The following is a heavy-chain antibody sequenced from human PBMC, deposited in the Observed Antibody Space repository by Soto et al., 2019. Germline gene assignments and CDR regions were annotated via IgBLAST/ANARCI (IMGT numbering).Heavy chain of an antibody. CDR1: GFSFSDYF. CDR3: ARDNSQNYGNTAASSWFHP. J-gene: IGHJ5*02. CDR2: INPSGDSR. D-gene: IGHD2-15*01. V-gene: IGHV1-46*01. Sequence: ASVKFSCKASGFSFSDYFMHWLRQAPGQGLEWMGIINPSGDSRNYAQKFQGRVTITRDTSTSTVYMELSSLRYEDTAVYYCARDNSQNYGNTAASSWFHPWGQGTPVTVSS.